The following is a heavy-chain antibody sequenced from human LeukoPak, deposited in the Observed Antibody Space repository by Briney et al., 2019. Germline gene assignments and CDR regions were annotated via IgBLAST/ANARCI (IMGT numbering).Heavy chain of an antibody. D-gene: IGHD1-26*01. V-gene: IGHV3-30-3*01. J-gene: IGHJ4*02. CDR3: ARGHSGSYWLIDY. CDR2: ISDDGSSK. Sequence: GRSLRLSCAASGSTFRNHAIHWVRQAPGKGLEWVAVISDDGSSKYYADSVKGRFIISRDNSKNTLYLQMNSLRAEETAVYFCARGHSGSYWLIDYWGQGTLVIVSS. CDR1: GSTFRNHA.